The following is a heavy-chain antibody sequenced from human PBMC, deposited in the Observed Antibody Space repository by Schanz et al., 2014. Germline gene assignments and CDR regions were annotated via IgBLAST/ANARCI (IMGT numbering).Heavy chain of an antibody. J-gene: IGHJ3*02. D-gene: IGHD6-13*01. Sequence: EQVLESGGGFVQPGGSLRLSCAASGFTFYNYAMSWVRQAPGKGLEWVSVISGSGGSTYYADSVKGRFTISRDNSKNTLYLLMNSLRAEDTAVYYCAKDYSSTWAEDAFDIWGQGTMVTVSS. CDR2: ISGSGGST. CDR1: GFTFYNYA. V-gene: IGHV3-23*01. CDR3: AKDYSSTWAEDAFDI.